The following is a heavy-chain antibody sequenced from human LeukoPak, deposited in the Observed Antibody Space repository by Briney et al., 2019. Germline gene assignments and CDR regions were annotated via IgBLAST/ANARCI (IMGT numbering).Heavy chain of an antibody. CDR1: GGTFSSYA. Sequence: SVKLSCKASGGTFSSYAISWVRQAPGQRLEWMGGIIPIFGTANYAQKFQGRVTITADKSTSTVYMELSSLRSEDTAVYYCARDHYHKIRSVMVTAPDYWGQGTLVIVSS. CDR3: ARDHYHKIRSVMVTAPDY. V-gene: IGHV1-69*06. D-gene: IGHD2-21*02. J-gene: IGHJ4*02. CDR2: IIPIFGTA.